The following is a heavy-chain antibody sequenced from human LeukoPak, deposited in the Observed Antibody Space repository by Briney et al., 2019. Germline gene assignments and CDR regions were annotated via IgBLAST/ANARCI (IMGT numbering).Heavy chain of an antibody. CDR3: ARGPAAIHP. V-gene: IGHV4-34*12. Sequence: SETLSLTCAVYGYSLTNHYWIWIRQPPGKGLEWVGEVLHTGGTNYNPSLKSRVTISVDTSKDQFFLELTSVTAADTAVYYCARGPAAIHPWGPGTLVTVSS. CDR1: GYSLTNHY. D-gene: IGHD2-2*01. J-gene: IGHJ5*02. CDR2: VLHTGGT.